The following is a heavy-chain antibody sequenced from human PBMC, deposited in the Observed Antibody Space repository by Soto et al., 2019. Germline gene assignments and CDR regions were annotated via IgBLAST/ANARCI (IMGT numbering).Heavy chain of an antibody. V-gene: IGHV4-59*01. CDR3: ARARYCSGGSCYWAVGSDFDY. CDR1: GGPISSYY. J-gene: IGHJ4*02. Sequence: PSETLSLTCTVSGGPISSYYWSWIRQSPGKGLEWIGYIYYSGSTNYNPSLKSRVTISVDTSKNQFSLKLSSVTAADTAVYYCARARYCSGGSCYWAVGSDFDYWGQGTLVTVSS. D-gene: IGHD2-15*01. CDR2: IYYSGST.